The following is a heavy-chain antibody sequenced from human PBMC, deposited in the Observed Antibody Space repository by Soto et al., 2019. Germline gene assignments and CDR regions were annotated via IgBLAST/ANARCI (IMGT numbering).Heavy chain of an antibody. J-gene: IGHJ4*01. V-gene: IGHV4-59*03. CDR2: IYYSGGT. Sequence: SETLSLTXTGSGGSITSYYWSWIRQPPGKGLEWIGHIYYSGGTTYNPSLKSRVTISVDTSKNQFSLKLSSVTAADTAVYYCAGGTMGTGYFDFWGHGTLVTVSS. CDR3: AGGTMGTGYFDF. D-gene: IGHD3-10*01. CDR1: GGSITSYY.